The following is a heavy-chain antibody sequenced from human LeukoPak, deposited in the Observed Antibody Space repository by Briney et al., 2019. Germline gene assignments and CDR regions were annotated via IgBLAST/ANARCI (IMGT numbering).Heavy chain of an antibody. CDR2: IYSGGTT. J-gene: IGHJ4*02. Sequence: PGGSLRLSCAASGFTVSSNYMSWVRQAPGKGLEWVSVIYSGGTTYYADSVKGRFTISRDNSKNTLYLQMNSLRVEDTAMYYCARDGPRIRGSGFDYWGQGTLVTVSS. V-gene: IGHV3-53*01. D-gene: IGHD3-10*01. CDR3: ARDGPRIRGSGFDY. CDR1: GFTVSSNY.